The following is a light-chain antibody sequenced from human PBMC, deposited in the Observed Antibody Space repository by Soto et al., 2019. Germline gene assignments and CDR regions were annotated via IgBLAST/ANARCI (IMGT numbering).Light chain of an antibody. V-gene: IGKV3D-15*01. CDR2: AAS. J-gene: IGKJ4*01. CDR3: QQYHQWPLT. CDR1: QGVSRH. Sequence: EIVMTQSPAPLSLSPGERATLSCRASQGVSRHLAWYQQKPGQAPRLLIYAASTRAAGVPARFSGSGSGTVFTLTISSLQSEDFTVYYCQQYHQWPLTFGGGTKVEI.